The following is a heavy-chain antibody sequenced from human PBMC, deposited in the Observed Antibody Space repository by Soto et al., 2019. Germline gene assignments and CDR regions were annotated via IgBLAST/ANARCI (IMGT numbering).Heavy chain of an antibody. CDR1: GGSISSGGYY. CDR2: IYYSGST. J-gene: IGHJ5*02. D-gene: IGHD3-16*01. Sequence: QVQLQESGPGLVKPSQTLSLTCTVSGGSISSGGYYWSWIRQQPGKGLEWIGYIYYSGSTYYNPSLKSRVTISVDTSKNQCSLKLSSLTAADTAVYYCARVGGINWFDPWGQGTLVTVSS. V-gene: IGHV4-31*03. CDR3: ARVGGINWFDP.